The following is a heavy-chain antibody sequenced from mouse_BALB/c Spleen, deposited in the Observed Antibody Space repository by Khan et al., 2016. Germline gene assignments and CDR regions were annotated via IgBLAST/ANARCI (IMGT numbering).Heavy chain of an antibody. V-gene: IGHV4-1*02. CDR3: ASPTVGMGS. CDR2: INPDSSTL. CDR1: GFDFSRFW. D-gene: IGHD1-1*01. Sequence: EVQLQESGGGLVQPGDSLKLSCVASGFDFSRFWTNWVRQAPGKGLEWIGEINPDSSTLNYTPSLKDKFIISRDNAKNTLYLQMSKVSPEDTALSSCASPTVGMGSWGQGTSVTVAA. J-gene: IGHJ4*01.